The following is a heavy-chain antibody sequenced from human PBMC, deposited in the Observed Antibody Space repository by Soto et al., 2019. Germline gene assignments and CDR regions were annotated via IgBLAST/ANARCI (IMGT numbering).Heavy chain of an antibody. CDR2: INTYNGHT. CDR3: ARDLLYSSRSTVRFDI. J-gene: IGHJ3*02. V-gene: IGHV1-18*01. D-gene: IGHD6-13*01. Sequence: QVQPVQSGTEVKKPGASVKVSCKASGYTFTNYGISWVRQAPGQGLEWLAWINTYNGHTNYAQKLQGRVTLTTDTSTSTAYMELRSLRSDVTAVYYCARDLLYSSRSTVRFDIWGQGTMVTVSS. CDR1: GYTFTNYG.